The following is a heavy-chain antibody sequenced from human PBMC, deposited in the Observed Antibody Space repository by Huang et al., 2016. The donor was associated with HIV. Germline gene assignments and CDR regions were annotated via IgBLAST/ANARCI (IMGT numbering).Heavy chain of an antibody. Sequence: QVQLVQSGAEVTKPGASVKVSCKASGFNFNNYDFNWVRQASGQGLEWMRGMNPKSGNTGYAQKFQGRVTITRNTSITTAYMELRSRRSEDTAVYYCARARGFLYDSTGYYSRYYFDSWGQGTLVTISS. D-gene: IGHD3-22*01. CDR2: MNPKSGNT. CDR1: GFNFNNYD. V-gene: IGHV1-8*03. CDR3: ARARGFLYDSTGYYSRYYFDS. J-gene: IGHJ4*02.